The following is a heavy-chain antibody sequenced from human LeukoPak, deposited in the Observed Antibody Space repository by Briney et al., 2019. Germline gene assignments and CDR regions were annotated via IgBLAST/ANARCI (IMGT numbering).Heavy chain of an antibody. V-gene: IGHV4-30-2*01. Sequence: ASETLSLTCAVSGGSISSGGYSWSWIRQPPGKGLEWIGYIYHSGSTYYNPSLKSRVTISVDRSKNQFSLKLSSVTAADTAVYYRARGAGGSGSYYPPYFDYWGQGTLVTVSS. CDR1: GGSISSGGYS. CDR3: ARGAGGSGSYYPPYFDY. D-gene: IGHD3-10*01. CDR2: IYHSGST. J-gene: IGHJ4*02.